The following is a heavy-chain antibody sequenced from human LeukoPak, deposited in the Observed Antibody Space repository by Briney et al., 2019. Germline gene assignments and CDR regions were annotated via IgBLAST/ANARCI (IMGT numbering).Heavy chain of an antibody. CDR1: GGSFSGYY. D-gene: IGHD6-13*01. CDR3: ARLVGSSWYREVRLGRDY. Sequence: SETLSLTCAVYGGSFSGYYWSWIRQPPGKGLEWIGEINHSGSTNYNPSLKSRVTISVDTSKNQFSLKLSSVTAADTAVYYCARLVGSSWYREVRLGRDYWGQGTLVTVSS. V-gene: IGHV4-34*01. J-gene: IGHJ4*02. CDR2: INHSGST.